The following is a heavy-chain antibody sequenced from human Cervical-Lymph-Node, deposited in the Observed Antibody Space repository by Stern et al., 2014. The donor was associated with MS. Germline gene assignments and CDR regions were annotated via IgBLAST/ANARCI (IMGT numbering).Heavy chain of an antibody. J-gene: IGHJ4*02. Sequence: VQLVESGAEVKKPGKSLKISCKGSGYNFTNYWIAWVRHMPRKCLELMGIIYPGDSDTRYSPSFQGQITVSADKSITTAYLQWSSLKASDAAMYYCASLDCSGGSCYSGDFDYWGQGTLVTVSS. D-gene: IGHD2-15*01. CDR3: ASLDCSGGSCYSGDFDY. CDR2: IYPGDSDT. V-gene: IGHV5-51*01. CDR1: GYNFTNYW.